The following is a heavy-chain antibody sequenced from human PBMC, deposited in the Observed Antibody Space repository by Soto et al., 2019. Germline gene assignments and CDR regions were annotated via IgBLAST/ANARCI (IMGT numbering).Heavy chain of an antibody. CDR1: GFTFSSYA. D-gene: IGHD3-22*01. J-gene: IGHJ3*02. CDR2: ISYDGSNK. Sequence: GGSLRLSCAASGFTFSSYAMHWVRQAPGKGLEWVAVISYDGSNKYYADSVKGRFTISRDNSKNTLYLQMNSLRAEDTAVYYCARDAMIVVASGAFDIWGQGTMVTV. CDR3: ARDAMIVVASGAFDI. V-gene: IGHV3-30-3*01.